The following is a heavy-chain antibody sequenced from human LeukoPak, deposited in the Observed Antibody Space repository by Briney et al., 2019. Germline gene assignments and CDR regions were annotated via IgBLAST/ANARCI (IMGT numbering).Heavy chain of an antibody. V-gene: IGHV4-34*01. CDR3: ARGERLGYYYYYYMDV. CDR1: GGSFSGYY. CDR2: INHSGST. Sequence: PSETLSLTCAVYGGSFSGYYWSWIRQPPGKGLEWIGEINHSGSTNYNPSLKSRVTISVDTSKNQFSLKLGSVTAADTAVYYCARGERLGYYYYYYMDVWGKGTTVTVSS. D-gene: IGHD1-1*01. J-gene: IGHJ6*03.